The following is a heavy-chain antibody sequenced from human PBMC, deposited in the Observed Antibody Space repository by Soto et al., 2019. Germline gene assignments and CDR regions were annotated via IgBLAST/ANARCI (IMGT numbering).Heavy chain of an antibody. CDR1: GVSITSGAYY. V-gene: IGHV4-31*03. Sequence: QVQLQESRPGLVKPSQTLSLTCTLSGVSITSGAYYWTWVRQHPGQGLEWIGYIYYNGNTYFSPYLKSRLTISIDTSKNQFSLKLSSVTAADTAMYYCARARLRAVYAFDFWGQGTMVTVSS. J-gene: IGHJ3*01. CDR2: IYYNGNT. CDR3: ARARLRAVYAFDF. D-gene: IGHD4-17*01.